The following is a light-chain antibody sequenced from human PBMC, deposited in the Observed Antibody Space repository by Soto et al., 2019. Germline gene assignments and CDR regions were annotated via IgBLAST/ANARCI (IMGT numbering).Light chain of an antibody. J-gene: IGLJ1*01. CDR2: EVS. Sequence: QSVLTQPASVSGSPGQSITISCTGTSSDVGGYNYVSWYQQHPGKAPKPMIYEVSNRPSGVSNRFSGSKSGNTASLTISALQAEDEADYYCSSYTSSTTYVFGTGTKVTVL. CDR1: SSDVGGYNY. CDR3: SSYTSSTTYV. V-gene: IGLV2-14*01.